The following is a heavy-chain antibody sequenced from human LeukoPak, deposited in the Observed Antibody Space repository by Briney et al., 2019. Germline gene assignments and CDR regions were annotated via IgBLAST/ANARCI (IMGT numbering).Heavy chain of an antibody. Sequence: PSETLSLTCTVSGGSISSYYWSWIRQPPGKGLEWIGYIYYSGSTNYNPSLKSRVTISVDTSKNQFSLKLTSVTAADTAVYYCAREGRHYYDSSGYYQYFDYWGQGTLVTVSS. J-gene: IGHJ4*02. CDR2: IYYSGST. V-gene: IGHV4-59*01. CDR1: GGSISSYY. CDR3: AREGRHYYDSSGYYQYFDY. D-gene: IGHD3-22*01.